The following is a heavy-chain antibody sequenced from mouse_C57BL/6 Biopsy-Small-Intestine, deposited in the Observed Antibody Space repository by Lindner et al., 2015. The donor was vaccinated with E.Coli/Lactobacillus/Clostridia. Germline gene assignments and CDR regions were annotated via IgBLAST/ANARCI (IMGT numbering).Heavy chain of an antibody. CDR2: IDPKSAFT. CDR1: GYTFTGYY. D-gene: IGHD6-5*01. Sequence: SVKVSCKASGYTFTGYYIHWVRQAPGQGLEWLGRIDPKSAFTKYGEKFQGRVTMTRDTSISTAYMELRSLRSDDTALYYCTRDQRVTYAEFWSDPTWFDPWGQGTLVTVS. V-gene: IGHV1-64*01. J-gene: IGHJ3*01. CDR3: TRDQRVTYAEFWSDPTWFDP.